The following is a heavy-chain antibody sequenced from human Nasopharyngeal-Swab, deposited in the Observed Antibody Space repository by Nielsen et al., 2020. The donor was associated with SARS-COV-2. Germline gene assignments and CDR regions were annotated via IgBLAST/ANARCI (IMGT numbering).Heavy chain of an antibody. V-gene: IGHV4-34*01. J-gene: IGHJ4*02. CDR2: INHSGST. CDR1: GGSFSGYY. D-gene: IGHD5-12*01. Sequence: SETLSLTCAVYGGSFSGYYWSWIRQPPGKGLEWIGEINHSGSTNYNPSLKGRVTISVDTSKNQFSLKLSSVTAADTAVYYCARGLGGYDSFDYWGQGTLVTVSS. CDR3: ARGLGGYDSFDY.